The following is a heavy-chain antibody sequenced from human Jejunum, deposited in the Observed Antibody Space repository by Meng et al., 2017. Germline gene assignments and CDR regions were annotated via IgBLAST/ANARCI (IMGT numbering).Heavy chain of an antibody. J-gene: IGHJ4*02. CDR2: IRGSDGLT. CDR1: GFSFSIYG. V-gene: IGHV3-23*01. CDR3: TKDTTAGDFFTSDY. Sequence: GESLKISCAASGFSFSIYGMSWVRQAPGKGLEWVSSIRGSDGLTYYADSVKGRFTTSSDASKNMLFLQMNSLRAEDTAVYYCTKDTTAGDFFTSDYWGQGTLVTVSS. D-gene: IGHD2/OR15-2a*01.